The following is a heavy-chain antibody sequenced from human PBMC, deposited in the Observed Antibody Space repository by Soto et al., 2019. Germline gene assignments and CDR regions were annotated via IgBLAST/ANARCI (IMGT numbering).Heavy chain of an antibody. D-gene: IGHD6-19*01. J-gene: IGHJ6*02. CDR1: GFTFSSYG. V-gene: IGHV3-30*18. CDR3: AKISRPSRGWGYYYYYGMDV. CDR2: ISYDGSNK. Sequence: QVQLVESGGGVVQPGRSLRLSCAASGFTFSSYGMHWVRQAPGKGLEWVAVISYDGSNKYYADSVKGRFTISRDNSKNTRYLQMNSLRAEDTAVYYCAKISRPSRGWGYYYYYGMDVWGQGTTVTVSS.